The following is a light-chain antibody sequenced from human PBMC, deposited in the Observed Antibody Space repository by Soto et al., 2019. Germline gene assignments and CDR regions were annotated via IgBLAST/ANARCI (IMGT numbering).Light chain of an antibody. Sequence: DIQMTQSPSTLSASVGDRVTITCRASQSISSWLAWYQQKPGKAPKLLIYKASSLESGVPSRFSGSGSGTEFTLTISSLQPDDFAIYHCQQYKSFSLTFGGGTKVEIK. J-gene: IGKJ4*01. CDR2: KAS. V-gene: IGKV1-5*03. CDR1: QSISSW. CDR3: QQYKSFSLT.